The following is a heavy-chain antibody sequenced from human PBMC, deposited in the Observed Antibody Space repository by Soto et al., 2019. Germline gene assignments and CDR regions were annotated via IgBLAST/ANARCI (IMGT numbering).Heavy chain of an antibody. J-gene: IGHJ3*01. V-gene: IGHV1-18*01. CDR1: GYTFTRHG. D-gene: IGHD5-18*01. CDR3: VRDTGPYNYHYDAFDL. CDR2: ISVVNGNT. Sequence: QVVQSGEAVKEPGASMKVSCETSGYTFTRHGFSWVRQAPGQGLEWMGWISVVNGNTKFAQKFHDRITLTTDTSTATAHMELRNVRSDDTATYYCVRDTGPYNYHYDAFDLWGQGTVVTVSS.